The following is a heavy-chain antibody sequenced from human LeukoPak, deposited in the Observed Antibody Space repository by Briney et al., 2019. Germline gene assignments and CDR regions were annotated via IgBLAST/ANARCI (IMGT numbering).Heavy chain of an antibody. J-gene: IGHJ4*01. Sequence: QPGGSLRLSSAASGFSFSNNAMSWVRQAPGNGLEWVSAIGNSGGGTYYADSLQGRFTISRDNSKNTLYLQMNSLRAEDTAVYYCVKRYCSGDTCYSAFDYWGHGTLVTVSS. CDR1: GFSFSNNA. CDR3: VKRYCSGDTCYSAFDY. CDR2: IGNSGGGT. D-gene: IGHD2-15*01. V-gene: IGHV3-23*01.